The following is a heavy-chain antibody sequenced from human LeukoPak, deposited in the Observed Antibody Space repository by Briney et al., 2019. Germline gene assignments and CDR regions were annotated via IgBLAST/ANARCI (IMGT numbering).Heavy chain of an antibody. CDR3: ARDLVSGWYSAYFDY. J-gene: IGHJ4*02. CDR2: ISSSSYI. Sequence: GGSLRLSCAASGFTFSSYSMNWVRQAPGKGLEWVSSISSSSYIYYADSVKGRFTISRDNAKNSLYLQMNSLRAEDTAVYYCARDLVSGWYSAYFDYWGQGTLVTVSS. CDR1: GFTFSSYS. D-gene: IGHD6-19*01. V-gene: IGHV3-21*01.